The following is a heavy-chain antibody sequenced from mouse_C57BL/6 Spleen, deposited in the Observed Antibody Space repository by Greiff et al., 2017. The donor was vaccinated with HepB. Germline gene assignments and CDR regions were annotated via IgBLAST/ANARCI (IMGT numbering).Heavy chain of an antibody. CDR3: ARSSAQATMAWFAY. D-gene: IGHD3-2*02. V-gene: IGHV1-69*01. Sequence: QVQLQQPGAELVMPGASVKLSCKASGYTFTSYWMHWVKQRPGQGLEWIGEIDPSDSYPTYNQKFTGKSTLTVDKSSSPAYMQLSSLTSEDSAVSYCARSSAQATMAWFAYWGQGTLVTVSA. CDR1: GYTFTSYW. J-gene: IGHJ3*01. CDR2: IDPSDSYP.